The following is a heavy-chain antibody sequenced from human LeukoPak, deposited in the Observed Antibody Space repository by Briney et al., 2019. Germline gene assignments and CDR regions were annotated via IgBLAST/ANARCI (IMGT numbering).Heavy chain of an antibody. CDR3: ARDHIVVVPAAISLNYYYYGMDV. CDR1: GGSFSGYY. D-gene: IGHD2-2*01. V-gene: IGHV4-34*01. J-gene: IGHJ6*02. Sequence: PSETLSPTCAVYGGSFSGYYWSWIRQPPGKGLEWIGEINHSGSTNYNPSLKSRVTISVDTSKNQFSLKLSSVTAADTAVYYCARDHIVVVPAAISLNYYYYGMDVWGQGTTVTVSS. CDR2: INHSGST.